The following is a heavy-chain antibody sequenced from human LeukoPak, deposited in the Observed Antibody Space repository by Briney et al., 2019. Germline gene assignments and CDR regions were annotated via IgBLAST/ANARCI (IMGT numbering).Heavy chain of an antibody. D-gene: IGHD3-22*01. Sequence: ASVKVSCRASGYTFTGYYMHWMRQAPGQGLEWMGWINPSTGGTNYAQKFQGRVTMTSDTSITTAYMELTSLRSDDTAVYYCARDPAIYYESDYYFDNWGQGTLVTVSS. V-gene: IGHV1-2*02. CDR1: GYTFTGYY. J-gene: IGHJ4*02. CDR3: ARDPAIYYESDYYFDN. CDR2: INPSTGGT.